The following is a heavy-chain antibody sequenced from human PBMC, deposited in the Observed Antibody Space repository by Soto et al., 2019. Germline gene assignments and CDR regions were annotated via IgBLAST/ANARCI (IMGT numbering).Heavy chain of an antibody. CDR3: ARGPYTSSSEWFDP. J-gene: IGHJ5*02. CDR1: GFTFSSYA. D-gene: IGHD6-6*01. CDR2: ISGSGDRT. V-gene: IGHV3-23*01. Sequence: GGSLRLSCAASGFTFSSYAMSWVHQAPGKGLEWVSSISGSGDRTYYADSVKGRFTISRDNSKNTLSLQMNRLRAEDTALYYCARGPYTSSSEWFDPWGQGTLVTVSS.